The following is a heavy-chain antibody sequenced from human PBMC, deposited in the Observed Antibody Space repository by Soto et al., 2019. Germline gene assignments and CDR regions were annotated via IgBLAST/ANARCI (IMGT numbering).Heavy chain of an antibody. Sequence: QINLIESGPTLVKPTQTLTLTCTFSGFSLSTSGAAVGWVRQPPGRALEWLALIYWDGDKRYTASLGNSLTTTKDRSMNQLVLTLTNIDPADTTTYYCAHRATMTIFVLIIDNGIWVDPWGQGSRVIFSS. CDR1: GFSLSTSGAA. CDR3: AHRATMTIFVLIIDNGIWVDP. CDR2: IYWDGDK. J-gene: IGHJ5*02. D-gene: IGHD3-9*01. V-gene: IGHV2-5*02.